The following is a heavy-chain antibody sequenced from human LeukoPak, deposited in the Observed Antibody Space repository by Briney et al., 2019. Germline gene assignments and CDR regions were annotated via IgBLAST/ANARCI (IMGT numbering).Heavy chain of an antibody. CDR2: IKQDGSEK. V-gene: IGHV3-7*04. D-gene: IGHD2-2*01. CDR1: GFTVSSNY. J-gene: IGHJ4*02. CDR3: ARDRCSSTSCFIDY. Sequence: GGSLRLSCAASGFTVSSNYMSWVRQAPGKGLEWVANIKQDGSEKYYVDSVKGRFTISRDNAKNSLYLQMNSLRAEDTAVYYCARDRCSSTSCFIDYWGQGTLVTVSS.